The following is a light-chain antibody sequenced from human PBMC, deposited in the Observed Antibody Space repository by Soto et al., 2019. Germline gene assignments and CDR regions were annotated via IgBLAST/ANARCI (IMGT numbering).Light chain of an antibody. CDR2: DAS. CDR1: QDISNY. J-gene: IGKJ5*01. Sequence: IQMTQSPSSLSASVGDRVTVTCQASQDISNYLNWYQQKLGKAPKLLIYDASNLETGVPSRFSGSGSGTDFTLTISGLQPEDLATYYCQSYNTARPTFGQGTRLEIK. V-gene: IGKV1-33*01. CDR3: QSYNTARPT.